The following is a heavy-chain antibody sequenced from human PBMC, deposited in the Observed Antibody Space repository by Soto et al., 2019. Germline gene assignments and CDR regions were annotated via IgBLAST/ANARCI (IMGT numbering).Heavy chain of an antibody. CDR3: ARSRGLDY. V-gene: IGHV3-7*01. CDR1: GFTFSTYW. Sequence: PEGSLILSCAVSGFTFSTYWMSWVRQARGKGLEWVAKINRDGSEKHYVDSVKGRFTISRDNAKNSLYLQMNSLGAEDAAVYYCARSRGLDYCGQGTLVTVSS. D-gene: IGHD6-19*01. CDR2: INRDGSEK. J-gene: IGHJ4*02.